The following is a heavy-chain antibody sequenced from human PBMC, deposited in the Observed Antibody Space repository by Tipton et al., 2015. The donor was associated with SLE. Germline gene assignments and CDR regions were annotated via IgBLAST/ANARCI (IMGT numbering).Heavy chain of an antibody. CDR3: ARVPYCSGGSCYPTDDY. Sequence: QLVQSGAEVKKPGASVKVSCKASGYTFTSYDINWVRQATGQGHEWMGWMNPNSGNTGYAQKFQGRVTMTRNTSISTAYMELSSLRSEDTAVYYCARVPYCSGGSCYPTDDYWGQGTLVTVSS. CDR2: MNPNSGNT. J-gene: IGHJ4*02. V-gene: IGHV1-8*01. D-gene: IGHD2-15*01. CDR1: GYTFTSYD.